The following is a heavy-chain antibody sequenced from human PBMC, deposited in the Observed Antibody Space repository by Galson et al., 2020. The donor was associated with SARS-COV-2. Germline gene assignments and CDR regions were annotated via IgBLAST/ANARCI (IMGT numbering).Heavy chain of an antibody. D-gene: IGHD6-6*01. CDR1: GGSISSSSYY. J-gene: IGHJ6*04. V-gene: IGHV4-39*01. CDR3: ARLYSSSLGYYYYGMDV. Sequence: SETLSLTCTVSGGSISSSSYYWGWIRQPPGKGLEWIGSIYYSGSTYYNPSLKSRVTISVDTSKNQFSLKLSSVTAADTAVYYCARLYSSSLGYYYYGMDVWGKGTTVTVSS. CDR2: IYYSGST.